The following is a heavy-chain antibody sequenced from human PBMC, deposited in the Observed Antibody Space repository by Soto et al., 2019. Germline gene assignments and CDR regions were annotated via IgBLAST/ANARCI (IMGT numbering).Heavy chain of an antibody. CDR1: GGTFSSYA. V-gene: IGHV1-69*13. J-gene: IGHJ6*02. CDR2: IIPIFGTA. D-gene: IGHD1-1*01. Sequence: ASVKVSCKASGGTFSSYAISWVRQAPGQGLEWMGGIIPIFGTANYAQKFQGRVTITADGSTSTAYMELSSLRSEDTAVFYCARGGYDVRYYYYYAMDVWGQGTTVTVSS. CDR3: ARGGYDVRYYYYYAMDV.